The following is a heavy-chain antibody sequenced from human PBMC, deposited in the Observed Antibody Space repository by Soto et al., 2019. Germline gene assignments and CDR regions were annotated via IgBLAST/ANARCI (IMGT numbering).Heavy chain of an antibody. J-gene: IGHJ3*01. Sequence: EGQLVQSGAEVKKPGESLRISCKVSGYSFTNYWISWVRQMPGKGLEWMGRIDPSDSYANYSPSFKGHVTISVDKSINTAYLQWSSLKASDSAMYYCARTELATSRFWGQGTLVTVSS. CDR2: IDPSDSYA. CDR1: GYSFTNYW. CDR3: ARTELATSRF. D-gene: IGHD1-26*01. V-gene: IGHV5-10-1*01.